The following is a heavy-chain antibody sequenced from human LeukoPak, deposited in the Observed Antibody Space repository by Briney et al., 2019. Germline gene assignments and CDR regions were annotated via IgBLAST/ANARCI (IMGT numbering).Heavy chain of an antibody. D-gene: IGHD3-16*01. V-gene: IGHV3-21*01. J-gene: IGHJ4*02. Sequence: GGSLRLSCAASGFTFSSHTMTWVRQAPGKGLEWVSSITGDCKYITYADSVKGRFTISRDNAKNSLYLQVASLRGDDTATYYCAREGNDYYYDQWGQGTLVTVSP. CDR1: GFTFSSHT. CDR3: AREGNDYYYDQ. CDR2: ITGDCKYI.